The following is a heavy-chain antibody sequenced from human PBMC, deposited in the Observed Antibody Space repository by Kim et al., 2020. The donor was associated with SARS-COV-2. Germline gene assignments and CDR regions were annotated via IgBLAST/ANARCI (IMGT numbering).Heavy chain of an antibody. CDR2: MYAAGTT. CDR1: GFTVSGHY. CDR3: VRELRRIWFGEEDYFFDS. D-gene: IGHD3-10*01. V-gene: IGHV3-53*01. J-gene: IGHJ4*02. Sequence: GGSLRLSCAASGFTVSGHYMTWIRQAPGKGLEWLTVMYAAGTTYYADSVKGRFIISRDNSHNSVYLQMHSLRADDTAVYYCVRELRRIWFGEEDYFFDSWGQVTLVTVSS.